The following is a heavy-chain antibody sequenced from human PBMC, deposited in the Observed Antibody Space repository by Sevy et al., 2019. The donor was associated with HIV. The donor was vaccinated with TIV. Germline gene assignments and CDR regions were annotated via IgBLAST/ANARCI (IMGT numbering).Heavy chain of an antibody. CDR1: GYSLAGLS. CDR2: LDPEDGER. D-gene: IGHD3-22*01. CDR3: ATTKDYYESSGCPFDY. Sequence: ASVKVSCKASGYSLAGLSMHWVRQAPGKGLEWMGSLDPEDGERIYAQKLEGRVTMTEDTSADTAYMELNSLRFEDTAVYYCATTKDYYESSGCPFDYWGQGTLVTVSS. V-gene: IGHV1-24*01. J-gene: IGHJ4*02.